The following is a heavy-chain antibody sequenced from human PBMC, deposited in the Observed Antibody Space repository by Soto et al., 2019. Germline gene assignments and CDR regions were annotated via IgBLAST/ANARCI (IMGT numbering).Heavy chain of an antibody. J-gene: IGHJ6*02. Sequence: GGSLRLSCTASGFTFSTYWMSWVRQAPGMGLEWVANIGEDGSEKYYVDSVKGRFAISRDNAKNSLYLQMNSLRADDTAVYYCARGSGGHNYYYGMDVWGQGTTVTVSS. CDR3: ARGSGGHNYYYGMDV. V-gene: IGHV3-7*03. CDR2: IGEDGSEK. CDR1: GFTFSTYW. D-gene: IGHD2-15*01.